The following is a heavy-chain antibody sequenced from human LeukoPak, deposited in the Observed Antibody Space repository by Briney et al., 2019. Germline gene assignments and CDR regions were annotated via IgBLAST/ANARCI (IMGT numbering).Heavy chain of an antibody. CDR1: GFTFSSYW. D-gene: IGHD3-22*01. CDR2: IKQDGSEK. V-gene: IGHV3-7*01. CDR3: ARDRITMIVVIPYAGYFDY. Sequence: GGSLRLSCAASGFTFSSYWMSWVRQAPGKGLEWVANIKQDGSEKYYVDSVKGRFTISRDNSKNTLYLQINSLRAEDTAVYYCARDRITMIVVIPYAGYFDYWGQGTLVTVSS. J-gene: IGHJ4*02.